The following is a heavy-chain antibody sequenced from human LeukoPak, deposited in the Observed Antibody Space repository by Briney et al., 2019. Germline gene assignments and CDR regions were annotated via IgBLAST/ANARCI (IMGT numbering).Heavy chain of an antibody. Sequence: GGSLRLSCAPSGIIFNNFAFHWVRQPPGRGLEWVAAVSYDGSNKYYADSVRGRLTISRDNSKNTLYLQMNSLRAEDTAVYYCARAGRADGDYHYFDYWGQGTLVTVSS. CDR1: GIIFNNFA. D-gene: IGHD4-17*01. CDR2: VSYDGSNK. CDR3: ARAGRADGDYHYFDY. V-gene: IGHV3-30-3*01. J-gene: IGHJ4*02.